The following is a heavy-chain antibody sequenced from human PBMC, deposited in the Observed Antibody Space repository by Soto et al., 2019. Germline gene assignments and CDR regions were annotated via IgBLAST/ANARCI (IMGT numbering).Heavy chain of an antibody. Sequence: GGSLRLSCAASGFTFSSYAMHWVRQAPGKGPEWVAVISYDGSNKYYADSVKGRFTISRDNSKNTLYLQMNSLRAEDTAVYYCARGAGMYDSSGYCDYWGQGTLVTVSS. CDR3: ARGAGMYDSSGYCDY. D-gene: IGHD3-22*01. J-gene: IGHJ4*02. CDR2: ISYDGSNK. V-gene: IGHV3-30-3*01. CDR1: GFTFSSYA.